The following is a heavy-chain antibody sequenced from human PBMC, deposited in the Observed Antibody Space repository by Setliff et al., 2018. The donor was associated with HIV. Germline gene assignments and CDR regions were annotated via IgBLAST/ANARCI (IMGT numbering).Heavy chain of an antibody. Sequence: SETLSLTCTVSGGSISSSTIYWGWIRQPPGKGLEWIGTVYFTGSTYYNPSLKSRVTISVDTSKNQFSLRLSSVTAADTALYYCASPGGYCSSTSCHSFDYWGQGTLVTVSS. CDR3: ASPGGYCSSTSCHSFDY. CDR2: VYFTGST. J-gene: IGHJ4*02. CDR1: GGSISSSTIY. D-gene: IGHD2-2*01. V-gene: IGHV4-39*01.